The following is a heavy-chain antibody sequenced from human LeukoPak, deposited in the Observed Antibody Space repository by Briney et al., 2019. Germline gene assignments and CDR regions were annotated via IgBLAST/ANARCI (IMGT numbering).Heavy chain of an antibody. CDR3: AKELSYYYDSSGYSGGAFDI. CDR1: GFTFSSYS. D-gene: IGHD3-22*01. CDR2: ISSSSSTI. J-gene: IGHJ3*02. V-gene: IGHV3-48*01. Sequence: GGSLRLSCAASGFTFSSYSMNWVRQAPGKGLEWVSYISSSSSTIYYADSVKGRFTISRDNSKNTLYLQMNSLRAEDTAVYYCAKELSYYYDSSGYSGGAFDIWGQGTMVTVSS.